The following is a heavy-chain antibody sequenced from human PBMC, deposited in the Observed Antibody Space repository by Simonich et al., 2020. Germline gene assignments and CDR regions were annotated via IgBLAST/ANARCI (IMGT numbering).Heavy chain of an antibody. D-gene: IGHD6-6*01. V-gene: IGHV3-21*01. Sequence: EVQLVESGGGLVKPGGSLRLSCAASGFTFSSYSMNWVRQAPGKGLEWVSSISRISRYIYYADSVKGRFTISRDNAKNSLYLQMNSLRAEDTAVYYCARGHSSSFDYWGQGTLVTVSS. CDR2: ISRISRYI. J-gene: IGHJ4*02. CDR3: ARGHSSSFDY. CDR1: GFTFSSYS.